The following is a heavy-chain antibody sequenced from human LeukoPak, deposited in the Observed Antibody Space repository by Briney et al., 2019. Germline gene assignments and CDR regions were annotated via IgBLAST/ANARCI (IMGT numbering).Heavy chain of an antibody. CDR1: GFTFRSYA. D-gene: IGHD5-18*01. CDR2: ISYDGSNK. V-gene: IGHV3-30*04. J-gene: IGHJ4*02. CDR3: ARDADTAMVAYYFDY. Sequence: PGGSLRLSCAASGFTFRSYAMHWVRQAPGKGLEWVAVISYDGSNKYYADSVKGRFTISRDNSKNTLYLQMNSLRAEDTAVYYCARDADTAMVAYYFDYWGQGTLVTVSS.